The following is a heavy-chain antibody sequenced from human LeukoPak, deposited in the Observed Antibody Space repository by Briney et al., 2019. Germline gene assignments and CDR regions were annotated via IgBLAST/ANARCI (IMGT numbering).Heavy chain of an antibody. D-gene: IGHD3-9*01. V-gene: IGHV4-38-2*02. J-gene: IGHJ4*02. CDR3: GRDRPTGYYDY. CDR1: GSSISSGYY. CDR2: IDHSGNR. Sequence: KPSETLSPTCTVSGSSISSGYYWGWIRQSPGKGLEWIASIDHSGNRYYHPSLKSRVTISVDTSKNQFSLKLSSVTAADTAVYYCGRDRPTGYYDYWGQGTLVTVSS.